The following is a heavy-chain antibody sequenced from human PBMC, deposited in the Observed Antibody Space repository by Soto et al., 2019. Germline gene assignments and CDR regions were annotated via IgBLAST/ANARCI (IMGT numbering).Heavy chain of an antibody. D-gene: IGHD1-26*01. CDR1: GFSLSTSGVG. Sequence: SGPTLVNPTQTLTLTCPFSGFSLSTSGVGVGWIRQPPGKALEWLALIYWDDDKRYSPSLKSRLTITKDTSKNQVVLTMTNMGPVDTATYYCAHMSPGPQWELYTFDYWGQGTLVTVSS. J-gene: IGHJ4*02. CDR2: IYWDDDK. V-gene: IGHV2-5*02. CDR3: AHMSPGPQWELYTFDY.